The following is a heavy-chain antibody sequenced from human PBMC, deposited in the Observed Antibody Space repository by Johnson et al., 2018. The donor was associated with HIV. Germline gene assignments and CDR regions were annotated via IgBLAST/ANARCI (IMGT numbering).Heavy chain of an antibody. CDR1: GFTFSSYG. CDR2: IRYDGNNK. J-gene: IGHJ3*02. D-gene: IGHD3-22*01. V-gene: IGHV3-30*02. Sequence: QVQLLESGGGLVQPGGSLTLSCVASGFTFSSYGMHWVRQAPGKGLEWVAFIRYDGNNKYYADSVRGRLTISRDNSKKMVYLQMNSLRTEDTAVYYCAKDVGNYWPDAFDIWGQGTMVTVSS. CDR3: AKDVGNYWPDAFDI.